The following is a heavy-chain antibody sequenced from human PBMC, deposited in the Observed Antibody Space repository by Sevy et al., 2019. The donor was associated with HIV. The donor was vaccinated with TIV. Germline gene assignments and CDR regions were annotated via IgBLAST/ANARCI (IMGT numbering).Heavy chain of an antibody. J-gene: IGHJ1*01. Sequence: SETLSLTCTVSGGSINNKAYYWAWIRQPPGKGLEWIGSMSYSGNSYYNPSLNCPVTISLDTSKNQFSLRLTFVTAADTAVYYYARRLAAAGGGNEYFQPWGQGTLVTVSS. CDR2: MSYSGNS. CDR3: ARRLAAAGGGNEYFQP. V-gene: IGHV4-39*01. D-gene: IGHD6-13*01. CDR1: GGSINNKAYY.